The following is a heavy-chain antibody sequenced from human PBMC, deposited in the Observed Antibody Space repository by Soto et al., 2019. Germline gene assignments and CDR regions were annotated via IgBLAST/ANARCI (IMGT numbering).Heavy chain of an antibody. CDR2: IIPIFGTA. D-gene: IGHD6-19*01. CDR1: GGTFSSYA. J-gene: IGHJ4*02. V-gene: IGHV1-69*13. Sequence: SVKVSCKASGGTFSSYAISWVRQAPGQGPEWMGGIIPIFGTANYAQKFQGRVTITADESTSTAYMELSSLRSEDTAVYYCAGGSSGWYGGFDYWGQGTMVTVSS. CDR3: AGGSSGWYGGFDY.